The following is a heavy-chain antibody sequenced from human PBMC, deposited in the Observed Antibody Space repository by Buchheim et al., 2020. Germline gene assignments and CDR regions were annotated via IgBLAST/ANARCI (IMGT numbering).Heavy chain of an antibody. CDR1: GFPFWAYG. J-gene: IGHJ6*02. D-gene: IGHD6-19*01. CDR2: LSSDGSNT. V-gene: IGHV3-30*18. Sequence: QEQLVESGGGVVQPGTSLRLACAASGFPFWAYGMHWVRQAPGKGLEWVAGLSSDGSNTYHADSVKGRFTISRDNPKNTLFLQMNSLRAEDTAVYYCAKDKPGGWLTMDVWGQGTT. CDR3: AKDKPGGWLTMDV.